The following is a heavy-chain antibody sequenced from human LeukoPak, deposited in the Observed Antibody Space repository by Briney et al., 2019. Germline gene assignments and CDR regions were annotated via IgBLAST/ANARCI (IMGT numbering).Heavy chain of an antibody. D-gene: IGHD6-19*01. V-gene: IGHV3-23*01. CDR2: ISGSGGST. Sequence: GGSLRLSCAASGFTFSSYAMGWVRQAPGKGLEWVSAISGSGGSTYYADSVKGQFTISRDNSKNTLYLQMNSLRAEDTAVYYCGSSGCTQGPCFDYWGQGTLVTVSS. J-gene: IGHJ4*02. CDR3: GSSGCTQGPCFDY. CDR1: GFTFSSYA.